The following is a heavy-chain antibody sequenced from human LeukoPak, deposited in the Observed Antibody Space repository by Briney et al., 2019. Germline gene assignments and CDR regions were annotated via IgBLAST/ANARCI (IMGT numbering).Heavy chain of an antibody. V-gene: IGHV4-30-4*08. CDR2: IYYSGST. CDR3: ARTLGYCSSTSCYGGHYFDY. J-gene: IGHJ4*02. Sequence: SETLSLTCTVSGGSISSGDYYWRWLRQPPGKGLEWIGYIYYSGSTYYNPSLKSRVTISVDTSKNQFSLKLSSVTAADTAVYYCARTLGYCSSTSCYGGHYFDYWGQGTLVTVSS. CDR1: GGSISSGDYY. D-gene: IGHD2-2*01.